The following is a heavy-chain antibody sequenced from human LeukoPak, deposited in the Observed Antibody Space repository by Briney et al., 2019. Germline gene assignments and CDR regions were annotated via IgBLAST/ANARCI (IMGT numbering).Heavy chain of an antibody. CDR1: GFTVSSNY. Sequence: GGSLRLSCAVSGFTVSSNYMSWVRQAPGKGLEWVSVIYSGGSTYYADSVKGRFTISRDNSKNTLYLQMNSLRVDDTAVYYCAKDISIGYPDAFDIWGQGTMVTVSS. D-gene: IGHD2/OR15-2a*01. J-gene: IGHJ3*02. CDR2: IYSGGST. CDR3: AKDISIGYPDAFDI. V-gene: IGHV3-53*01.